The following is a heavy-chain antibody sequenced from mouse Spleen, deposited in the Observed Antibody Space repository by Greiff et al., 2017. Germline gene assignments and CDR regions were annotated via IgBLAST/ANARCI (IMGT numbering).Heavy chain of an antibody. CDR1: GYTFTSYW. CDR3: ARDFEAFAY. Sequence: QVQLQQPGAELVKPGASVKMSCTASGYTFTSYWITWVKQRPGQGLEWIGDIYPGSGSTNYNEKFKSKATLTVDTSSSSAYMQLSSLASGDSAVYYCARDFEAFAYWGQGALGTVSA. J-gene: IGHJ3*01. V-gene: IGHV1-55*01. CDR2: IYPGSGST.